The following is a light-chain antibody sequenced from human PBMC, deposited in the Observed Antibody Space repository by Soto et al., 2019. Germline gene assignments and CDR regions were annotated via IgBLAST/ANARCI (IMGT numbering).Light chain of an antibody. J-gene: IGKJ1*01. CDR2: DAS. V-gene: IGKV3-11*01. CDR1: QSVSTY. CDR3: QQRGSWPWT. Sequence: EIVLTQSPATLSLSPGERATLSCRPSQSVSTYLSWYQQKPGQAPRLLIYDASTRATGIPARFSGSGSGTDFTLTISSLQPEDFAVYYCQQRGSWPWTFGPGTKVDIK.